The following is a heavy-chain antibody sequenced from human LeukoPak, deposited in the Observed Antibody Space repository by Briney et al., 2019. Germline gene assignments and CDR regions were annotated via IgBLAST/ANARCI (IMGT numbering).Heavy chain of an antibody. CDR3: ARGEPYYYDSSGYSIGSGAFDI. D-gene: IGHD3-22*01. CDR2: IYSGGST. J-gene: IGHJ3*02. Sequence: GGSLRLSCAASGFTVSSNYMSWVRQAPGKGLEWVSVIYSGGSTYYADSVKGRFTISRHNSKNTPYLQMNSLRAEDTAVYYCARGEPYYYDSSGYSIGSGAFDIWGQGTMVTVSS. CDR1: GFTVSSNY. V-gene: IGHV3-53*04.